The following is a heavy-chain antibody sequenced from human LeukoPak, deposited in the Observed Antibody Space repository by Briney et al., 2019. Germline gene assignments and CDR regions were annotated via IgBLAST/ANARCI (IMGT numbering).Heavy chain of an antibody. CDR1: GYTFTSYD. V-gene: IGHV1-8*01. CDR3: ARGGAAATGVDY. J-gene: IGHJ4*02. D-gene: IGHD2-15*01. Sequence: ASVKVSCKASGYTFTSYDINWVRQATGQGLEWMGWMNPNSGNTGYAQKFQGRVTMTRYTSISTAYMELSSLRSEDTAVYYCARGGAAATGVDYWGQGTLVTVSS. CDR2: MNPNSGNT.